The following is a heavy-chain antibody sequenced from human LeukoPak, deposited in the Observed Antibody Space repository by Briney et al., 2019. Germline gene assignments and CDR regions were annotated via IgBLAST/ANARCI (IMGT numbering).Heavy chain of an antibody. Sequence: GGSLRLSCTASGFTFGDYAMSWVRQAPGKGLEWVSFIKSKTYGGTTEYAASVKGRFTISRDDSKSIAYLQMNSLRAGDTAVYYCWGGDDAFDIWGQGTMVTVSS. CDR3: WGGDDAFDI. J-gene: IGHJ3*02. V-gene: IGHV3-49*04. D-gene: IGHD3-10*01. CDR1: GFTFGDYA. CDR2: IKSKTYGGTT.